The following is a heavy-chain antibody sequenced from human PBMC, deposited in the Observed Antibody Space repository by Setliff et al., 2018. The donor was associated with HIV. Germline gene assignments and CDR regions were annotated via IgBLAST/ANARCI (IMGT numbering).Heavy chain of an antibody. CDR1: GDSLSSGSYY. V-gene: IGHV4-61*09. J-gene: IGHJ6*02. CDR3: ARDSGTTGWCVDV. Sequence: SETLSLTCTVSGDSLSSGSYYWSWIRQPAGKGLEWIGHIYTSGSTNYNPSLKSRVTISVDTSKNQFSLKLSSVTAADTAVYYCARDSGTTGWCVDVWGQGTTVTVSS. CDR2: IYTSGST. D-gene: IGHD3-10*01.